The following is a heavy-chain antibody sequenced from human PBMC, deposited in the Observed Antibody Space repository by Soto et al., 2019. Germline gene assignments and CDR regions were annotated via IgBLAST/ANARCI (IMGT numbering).Heavy chain of an antibody. D-gene: IGHD1-20*01. CDR1: GFTFSSYA. Sequence: QVQLVESGGGVVQPGRSLRLSCAASGFTFSSYAMHWVRQAPGQGLEWVAVISYDGSNKYYADSVKGRFTSSRDNSKNTLYLQVNSLRAEDTAVYYCARGRVVGITGTYVPCDYWGQGTLVTVSS. J-gene: IGHJ4*02. CDR3: ARGRVVGITGTYVPCDY. V-gene: IGHV3-30-3*01. CDR2: ISYDGSNK.